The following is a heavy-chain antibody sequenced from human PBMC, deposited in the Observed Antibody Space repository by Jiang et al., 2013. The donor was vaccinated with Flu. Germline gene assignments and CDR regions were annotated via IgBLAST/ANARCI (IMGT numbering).Heavy chain of an antibody. D-gene: IGHD2-15*01. CDR1: GYTFTGYY. J-gene: IGHJ6*04. Sequence: SGAEVKKPGASVKVSCKASGYTFTGYYMHWVRQAPGQGLEWMGWINPNSGGTNYAQKFQGWVTMTRDTSISTAYMELSRLRSDDTAVYYCARESVGGPYYYYGMDVWGKGTTVTVSS. CDR3: ARESVGGPYYYYGMDV. V-gene: IGHV1-2*04. CDR2: INPNSGGT.